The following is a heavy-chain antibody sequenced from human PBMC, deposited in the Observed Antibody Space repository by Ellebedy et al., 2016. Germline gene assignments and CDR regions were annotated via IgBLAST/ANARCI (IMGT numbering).Heavy chain of an antibody. J-gene: IGHJ6*02. CDR1: GFTFSSYG. D-gene: IGHD2-15*01. Sequence: GGSLRLSCAASGFTFSSYGMHWVRQAPGKGLEWVAVISYDGSNKYYADSVKGRFTISRDNSKNTLYLQMNSLRAEDTAVYYCANLGYCSGGSCSDYYYYGMDVWGQGTTVTVSS. V-gene: IGHV3-33*05. CDR3: ANLGYCSGGSCSDYYYYGMDV. CDR2: ISYDGSNK.